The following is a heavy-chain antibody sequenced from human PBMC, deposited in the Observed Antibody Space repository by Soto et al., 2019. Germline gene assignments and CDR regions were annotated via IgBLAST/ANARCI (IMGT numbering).Heavy chain of an antibody. J-gene: IGHJ4*02. V-gene: IGHV1-46*01. Sequence: QVQLVQSGAEVKKPGASVKVSCKASGYTFSSYYIHWVRQAPGQGIEWIGIINPNGGSTNYAQNFKGRLTVTRDTSTAKGYMALIAPTAVDTALYYSESGLGLVDCWGQGTLVTVSS. CDR2: INPNGGST. D-gene: IGHD3-9*01. CDR1: GYTFSSYY. CDR3: ESGLGLVDC.